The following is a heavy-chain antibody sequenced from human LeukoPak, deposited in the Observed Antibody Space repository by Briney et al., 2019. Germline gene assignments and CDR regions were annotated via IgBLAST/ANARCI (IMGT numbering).Heavy chain of an antibody. J-gene: IGHJ4*02. CDR3: ARHRAYSSSSPFDY. V-gene: IGHV4-59*08. Sequence: PSETLSLTCSVSGGSISSLYWSWIRQPPGKGLEGIGYISYTGSTNYNPSLKSRVTMFVDMSKNQFSLRLSSVTAADTAVYYCARHRAYSSSSPFDYWGQGTLVTVSS. CDR1: GGSISSLY. CDR2: ISYTGST. D-gene: IGHD6-6*01.